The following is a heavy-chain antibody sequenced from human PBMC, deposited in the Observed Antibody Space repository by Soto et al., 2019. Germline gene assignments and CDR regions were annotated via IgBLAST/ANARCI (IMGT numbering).Heavy chain of an antibody. Sequence: SETLSLTCTVSGGSISSSNYYWGWILQAPGKGLEWIGSIYYSGSTYYNPSLKGRVTISVDTSKNQFSLKLTSVAAADTAVYYCARGRGAAADYFDFWGQGTLVTVSS. J-gene: IGHJ4*02. CDR2: IYYSGST. D-gene: IGHD6-13*01. CDR3: ARGRGAAADYFDF. V-gene: IGHV4-39*01. CDR1: GGSISSSNYY.